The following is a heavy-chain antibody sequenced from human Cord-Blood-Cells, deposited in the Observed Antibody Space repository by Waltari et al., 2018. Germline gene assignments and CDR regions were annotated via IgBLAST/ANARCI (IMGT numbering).Heavy chain of an antibody. CDR2: MNPNRVNT. CDR3: ARGQNGDYSSDAFDI. Sequence: QVQLVQSGAEVKKPGASVKVSCKASGYTFTSYDNNWVRQATGQGLEWMGWMNPNRVNTGYAQKFQGRVTITRNTSISTAYMELSSLRSEDTAVYYCARGQNGDYSSDAFDIWGQGTMVTVSS. CDR1: GYTFTSYD. J-gene: IGHJ3*02. V-gene: IGHV1-8*03. D-gene: IGHD4-17*01.